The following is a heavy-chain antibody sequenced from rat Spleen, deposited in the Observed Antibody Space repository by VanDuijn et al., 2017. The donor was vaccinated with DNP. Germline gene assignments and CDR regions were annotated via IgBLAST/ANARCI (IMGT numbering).Heavy chain of an antibody. V-gene: IGHV5S10*01. D-gene: IGHD1-2*01. CDR2: IIYDGRGP. CDR1: GFTFTDYS. J-gene: IGHJ4*01. Sequence: EVQLVESGGGLVQPGNSLTLSCAASGFTFTDYSMAWVRQAPKKGLEWVAMIIYDGRGPYYGDSVKGRFTISRDNAKNTQHLQMDSLRSEDTATYYCATHGSIATISTGAMDVWGQGTSVTVSS. CDR3: ATHGSIATISTGAMDV.